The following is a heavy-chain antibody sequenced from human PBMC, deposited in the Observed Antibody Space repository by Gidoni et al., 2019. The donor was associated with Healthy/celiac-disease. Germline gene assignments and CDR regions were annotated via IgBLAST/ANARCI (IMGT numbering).Heavy chain of an antibody. CDR3: ARGTIRMDV. Sequence: QEQLVQSGAEVQKPGASVKVSCKASGYTFTDYYMHWVRQAPGQGLEWMGWINHNSGGTKYAQKFQDRVSMTTDTSISTAYMEVSRLTSDDTAVYYCARGTIRMDVWGQGTTVTVSS. D-gene: IGHD2-21*01. J-gene: IGHJ6*02. V-gene: IGHV1-2*02. CDR2: INHNSGGT. CDR1: GYTFTDYY.